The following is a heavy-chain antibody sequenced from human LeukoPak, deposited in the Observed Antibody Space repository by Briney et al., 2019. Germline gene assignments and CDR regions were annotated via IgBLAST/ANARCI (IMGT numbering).Heavy chain of an antibody. J-gene: IGHJ4*02. CDR2: MKPDGSES. D-gene: IGHD1-14*01. CDR3: ARDRGRNSFDY. CDR1: GFTFSSYS. Sequence: PGGSLRLSCAASGFTFSSYSMSWIRQAPGKGLEWVASMKPDGSESWYVDSVKGRFTISRDNSENSLYRQLTSLRAEDTALYYCARDRGRNSFDYWGQGTLVSVSS. V-gene: IGHV3-7*01.